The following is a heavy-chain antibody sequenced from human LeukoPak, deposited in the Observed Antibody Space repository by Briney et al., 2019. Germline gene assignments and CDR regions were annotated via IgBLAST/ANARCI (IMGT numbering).Heavy chain of an antibody. J-gene: IGHJ4*02. CDR3: ARRRSGGYVSNVDFDY. D-gene: IGHD5-12*01. V-gene: IGHV1-8*01. CDR2: MNPNSGNT. CDR1: GYTFTSYD. Sequence: AASVKVSCKASGYTFTSYDINWVRQATGQGLEWMGWMNPNSGNTGYAQKFQGRVTMTRNTSISTAYMELSSLRSEDTAVYYCARRRSGGYVSNVDFDYWGQGTLVTVSS.